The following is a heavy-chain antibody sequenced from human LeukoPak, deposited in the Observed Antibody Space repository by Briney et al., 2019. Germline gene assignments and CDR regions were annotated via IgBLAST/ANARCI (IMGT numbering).Heavy chain of an antibody. J-gene: IGHJ4*02. CDR3: AKGNYYFDY. CDR2: INPKSGDT. V-gene: IGHV1-2*06. Sequence: ASVKVSCKASGYSFTGYYVHWVRQAPGQGLEWMGRINPKSGDTHSAQNFQGRVTMTRDTSVTTAYMELSRLTSDDTAVYYCAKGNYYFDYWGQGALVTVSS. CDR1: GYSFTGYY.